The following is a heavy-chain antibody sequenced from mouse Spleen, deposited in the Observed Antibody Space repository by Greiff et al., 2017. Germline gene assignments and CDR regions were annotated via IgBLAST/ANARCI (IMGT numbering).Heavy chain of an antibody. CDR3: ARERQLGLRAMGY. V-gene: IGHV1-69*01. CDR2: IDPSDSYT. CDR1: GYTFTSYW. D-gene: IGHD3-1*01. Sequence: VQLQQPGAELVMPGASVKLSCKASGYTFTSYWMHWVKQRPGQGLEWIGEIDPSDSYTNYNQKFKGKATLTVDKSSSTAYMQLSSLTSEDSAVYYCARERQLGLRAMGYWGQGTSVTVSS. J-gene: IGHJ4*01.